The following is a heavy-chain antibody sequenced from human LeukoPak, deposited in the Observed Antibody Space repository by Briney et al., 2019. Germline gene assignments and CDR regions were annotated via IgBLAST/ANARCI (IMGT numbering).Heavy chain of an antibody. CDR1: GYPYTVYY. Sequence: ASVKVSCKTSGYPYTVYYMHWVRQAPGQGLEWMGWINPNSGGTNYAQKFQGRVTMTRATSITTAYMELSRLRSADTAVYYCARGGPTYYDFWSGQNWFDPWGQGTLVTVSS. CDR3: ARGGPTYYDFWSGQNWFDP. J-gene: IGHJ5*02. V-gene: IGHV1-2*02. CDR2: INPNSGGT. D-gene: IGHD3-3*01.